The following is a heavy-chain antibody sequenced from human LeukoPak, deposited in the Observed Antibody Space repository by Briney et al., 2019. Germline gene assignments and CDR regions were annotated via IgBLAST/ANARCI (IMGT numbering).Heavy chain of an antibody. V-gene: IGHV1-69*05. Sequence: VASVKVSCKASGGTFSSYAISWVRQAPGQGLEWMGGIIPIFGTANYAQKFQGRVTITTDESTSTAYMELSSLRSEDTAVYYCARPGKYCTNCVCPFDYWGQGTLVTVSS. D-gene: IGHD2-8*01. J-gene: IGHJ4*02. CDR3: ARPGKYCTNCVCPFDY. CDR1: GGTFSSYA. CDR2: IIPIFGTA.